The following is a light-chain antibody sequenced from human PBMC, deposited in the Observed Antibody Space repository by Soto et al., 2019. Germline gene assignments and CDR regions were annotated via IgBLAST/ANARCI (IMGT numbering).Light chain of an antibody. CDR3: QQSHNWPRT. J-gene: IGKJ1*01. CDR1: QRVSTF. Sequence: EIVLTPSQGTLSLSPCDRATLSFRASQRVSTFLAWYQQRPGQAPRLLISEASNRATGIPARFSGSGSGTDFTLAISSLEPEDFAVYYCQQSHNWPRTFGQGTKVDI. CDR2: EAS. V-gene: IGKV3-11*01.